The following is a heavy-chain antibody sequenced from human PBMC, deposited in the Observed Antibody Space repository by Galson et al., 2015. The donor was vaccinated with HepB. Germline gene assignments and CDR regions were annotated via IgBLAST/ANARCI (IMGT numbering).Heavy chain of an antibody. J-gene: IGHJ5*02. CDR2: IYPGDSDT. D-gene: IGHD3-22*01. CDR3: ARHPRGYYDSSAYYHADNWFDP. Sequence: QSGAEVKKPGESLKISCTGSGYRFTSHWIGWVRQMPGKGLEWMGIIYPGDSDTRYSPSFQGQVTISADKSISTAYLQWSSRKASDTAMYYCARHPRGYYDSSAYYHADNWFDPWGQGTLVTVSS. CDR1: GYRFTSHW. V-gene: IGHV5-51*01.